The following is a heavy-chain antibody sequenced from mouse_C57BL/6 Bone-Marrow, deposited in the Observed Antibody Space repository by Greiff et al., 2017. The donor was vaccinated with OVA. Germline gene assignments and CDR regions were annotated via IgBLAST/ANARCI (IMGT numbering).Heavy chain of an antibody. Sequence: QVHVKQSGAELVRPGTSVKVSCKASGYAFTNYLIEWVKQRPGQGLEWIGVINPGSGGTNYNEKFKGKATLTADKSSSTAYMQLSSLTSEDSAVYFCARHWWLLYYAMDYWGQGTSVTVSS. CDR1: GYAFTNYL. CDR3: ARHWWLLYYAMDY. CDR2: INPGSGGT. D-gene: IGHD2-3*01. V-gene: IGHV1-54*01. J-gene: IGHJ4*01.